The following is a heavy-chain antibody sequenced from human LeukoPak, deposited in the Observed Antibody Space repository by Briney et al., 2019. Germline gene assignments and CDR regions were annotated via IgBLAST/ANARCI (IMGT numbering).Heavy chain of an antibody. V-gene: IGHV1-46*01. Sequence: ASVKVSCKAAGFTLTNYFMHWVRQAPGQGLEWMGIINPGDGTINYAQRFQGRVTMTRDKSTSTVYMELSSLRSEDTAVYYCARQGDSSSWPRRGYFDLWGQGTLVTVSS. CDR3: ARQGDSSSWPRRGYFDL. D-gene: IGHD6-13*01. CDR2: INPGDGTI. J-gene: IGHJ4*02. CDR1: GFTLTNYF.